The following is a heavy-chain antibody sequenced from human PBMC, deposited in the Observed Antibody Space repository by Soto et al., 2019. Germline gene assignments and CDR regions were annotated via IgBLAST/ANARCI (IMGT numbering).Heavy chain of an antibody. J-gene: IGHJ4*02. CDR3: ARAPYYYGSGSLGWYFDY. CDR1: GFTFSSYS. V-gene: IGHV3-21*01. Sequence: EVQLVESGGGLVKPGGSLRLSCAASGFTFSSYSMNWVRQAPGKGLEWVSSISSSSSYIYYADSVKGRFTISRDNAKNSLYLQMNSLRAEDTAVYYCARAPYYYGSGSLGWYFDYWGQGTLVTVSS. D-gene: IGHD3-10*01. CDR2: ISSSSSYI.